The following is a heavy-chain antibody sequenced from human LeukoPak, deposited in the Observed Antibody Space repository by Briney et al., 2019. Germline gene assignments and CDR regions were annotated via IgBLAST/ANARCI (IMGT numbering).Heavy chain of an antibody. V-gene: IGHV3-53*01. D-gene: IGHD3-10*01. J-gene: IGHJ1*01. CDR3: AKVAKYYYGSETYYFFQH. CDR2: TYSNGRT. Sequence: GGSLRLSCAASGFTVSSNYMTWVRQAPGKGLEWVSVTYSNGRTYYADSVKGRFTISRDISKNTLYLQMNSLRVEDTAVYYCAKVAKYYYGSETYYFFQHWGQGTPVTASS. CDR1: GFTVSSNY.